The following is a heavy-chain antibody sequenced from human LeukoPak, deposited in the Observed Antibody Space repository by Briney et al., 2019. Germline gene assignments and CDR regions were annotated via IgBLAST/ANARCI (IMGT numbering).Heavy chain of an antibody. V-gene: IGHV4-39*01. CDR2: GYYSGST. J-gene: IGHJ4*02. CDR1: GGSISSSSYY. CDR3: ARRRIETLDY. Sequence: SETLSLTCTVSGGSISSSSYYWVWIRQPPGKGLEWIGSGYYSGSTYYNSPLKSRVTISVDPSKNQFSLKLSSVPAADTAVYYCARRRIETLDYWGQGTLVTVSS.